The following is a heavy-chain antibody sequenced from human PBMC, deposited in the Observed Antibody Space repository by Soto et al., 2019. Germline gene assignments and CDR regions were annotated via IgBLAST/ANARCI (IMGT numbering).Heavy chain of an antibody. D-gene: IGHD3-22*01. CDR1: GGSISSSNW. V-gene: IGHV4-4*02. J-gene: IGHJ4*02. Sequence: QVQLQESGPGLVKPSGTLSLTCAVSGGSISSSNWWSWVRQPPGKGLEWIGEIYHSGSTNYNPSLKSRVTISVDKSKNQFSLKLSSVTAADTAVYYCASRNYYDSSGYTSDYRGQGTLVTVSS. CDR3: ASRNYYDSSGYTSDY. CDR2: IYHSGST.